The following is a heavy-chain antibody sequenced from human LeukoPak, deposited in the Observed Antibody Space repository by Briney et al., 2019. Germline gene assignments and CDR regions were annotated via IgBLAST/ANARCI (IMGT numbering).Heavy chain of an antibody. CDR3: AREGWGMVRGVDYHYYYMDV. Sequence: PSETLSLTCTVSGGSISSSSYYWGWIRQPPGKGLEWIGSIYYSGSTYYNPSLKSRVTISVDTSKNQFSLKLSSVTAADTAVYYCAREGWGMVRGVDYHYYYMDVWGKGTTVTVS. V-gene: IGHV4-39*07. CDR2: IYYSGST. CDR1: GGSISSSSYY. D-gene: IGHD3-10*01. J-gene: IGHJ6*03.